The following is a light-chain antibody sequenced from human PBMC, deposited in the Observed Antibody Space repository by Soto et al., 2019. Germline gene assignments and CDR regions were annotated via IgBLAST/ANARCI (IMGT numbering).Light chain of an antibody. CDR1: QSVSTY. V-gene: IGKV3-11*01. Sequence: EIVLTQSPATLSLSPGERVTLYCRASQSVSTYLAWYQQKPGQAPRLLIYDASNRATGIPVRFSGSGSGTDFTLTISSLEPEDFAVYYCQQRSSWPLTFGGGTKVDI. CDR3: QQRSSWPLT. CDR2: DAS. J-gene: IGKJ4*01.